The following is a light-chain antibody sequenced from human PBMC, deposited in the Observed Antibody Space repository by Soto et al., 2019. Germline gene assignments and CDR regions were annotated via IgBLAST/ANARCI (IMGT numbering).Light chain of an antibody. CDR2: LEGSGTY. CDR3: QTWDSDTVI. Sequence: QSVLTQSSSASASLGSSVKLSRTLSSGHRTFIIAWHQQQPGKAPRYLMNLEGSGTYNKGSGVPDRFSGSSSGADRYLTISNLQFEDEADYYCQTWDSDTVIFGGGTKLTVL. J-gene: IGLJ2*01. V-gene: IGLV4-60*02. CDR1: SGHRTFI.